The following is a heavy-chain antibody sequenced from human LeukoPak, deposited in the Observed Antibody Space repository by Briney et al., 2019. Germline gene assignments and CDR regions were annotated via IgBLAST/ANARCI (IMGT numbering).Heavy chain of an antibody. D-gene: IGHD3-10*01. CDR2: IHNTGTT. V-gene: IGHV4-59*01. CDR3: ARMEGSGISHI. Sequence: SETLSLTCSVSGVSISNYYWSWIRQPPGKGLEWIAYIHNTGTTNYSPSLKSRVTISLDTSRNQFSLKLSSVTAADSAVYYCARMEGSGISHIGGQGTVVTVSS. CDR1: GVSISNYY. J-gene: IGHJ3*01.